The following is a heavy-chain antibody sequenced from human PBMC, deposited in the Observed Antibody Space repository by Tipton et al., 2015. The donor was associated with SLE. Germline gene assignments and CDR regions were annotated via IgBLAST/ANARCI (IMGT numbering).Heavy chain of an antibody. Sequence: TLSLTCTVSGGSITSHYWSWIRQPPGKGLEYIAYIYYSGSTNYNPSLTSRVTISMDTSKNQFSLKLSSVTAADTAVYYCARGTGGPGNYYSDAFDIWGPGTMVTVSS. CDR1: GGSITSHY. J-gene: IGHJ3*02. CDR2: IYYSGST. V-gene: IGHV4-59*11. D-gene: IGHD3-10*01. CDR3: ARGTGGPGNYYSDAFDI.